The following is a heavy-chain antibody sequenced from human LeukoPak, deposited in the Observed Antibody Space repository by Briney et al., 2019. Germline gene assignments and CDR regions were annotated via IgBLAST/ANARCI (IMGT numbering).Heavy chain of an antibody. Sequence: GGSLRLSCAASGFTFSSYAMSWVRQAPGKGLEWVSAISGSGGSTYYADSVKVRFTIPRDNSKNTLYLQMNSLRAEDTAVYYCAKLARGPISNADYWGQGTLVTVSS. J-gene: IGHJ4*02. CDR3: AKLARGPISNADY. CDR2: ISGSGGST. D-gene: IGHD6-6*01. CDR1: GFTFSSYA. V-gene: IGHV3-23*01.